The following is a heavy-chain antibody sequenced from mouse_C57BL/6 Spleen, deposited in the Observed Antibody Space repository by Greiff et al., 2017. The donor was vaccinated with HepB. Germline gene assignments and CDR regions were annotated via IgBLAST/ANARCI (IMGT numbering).Heavy chain of an antibody. CDR2: ISDGGSYT. J-gene: IGHJ2*01. Sequence: EVMLVESGGGLVKPGGSLKLSCAASGFTFRSYAMSWVRQTPEKRLEWVATISDGGSYTYYPDNVKGRFTISRDNAKNNLYLQMSHLKSEDTAMYYCARGGNTKGYFDYWGQGTTLTVSS. CDR3: ARGGNTKGYFDY. CDR1: GFTFRSYA. D-gene: IGHD2-1*01. V-gene: IGHV5-4*03.